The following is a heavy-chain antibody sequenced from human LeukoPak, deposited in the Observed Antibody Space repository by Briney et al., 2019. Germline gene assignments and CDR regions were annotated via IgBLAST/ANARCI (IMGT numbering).Heavy chain of an antibody. CDR2: IIPILGIA. V-gene: IGHV1-69*02. J-gene: IGHJ4*02. Sequence: GASVKVSCKASGGTFSSYTISWVRQAPGQGLEWMGRIIPILGIANYAQKLQGRVTITADKSTSTAYMELSSLRSEDTAVYFCARAPSSHSSGWYGVDYWGQGTLVTVSS. CDR1: GGTFSSYT. D-gene: IGHD6-19*01. CDR3: ARAPSSHSSGWYGVDY.